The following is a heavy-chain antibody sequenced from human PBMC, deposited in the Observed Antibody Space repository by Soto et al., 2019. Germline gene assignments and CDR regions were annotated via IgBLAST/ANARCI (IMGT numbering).Heavy chain of an antibody. D-gene: IGHD1-26*01. CDR2: ISGSGVAK. CDR3: AKDRSPGAITWNVY. Sequence: DVQLLESGGALVQPGGSLRLSCVASGFTFSSSAMNWFRRAPGKGLEWVSTISGSGVAKYYADSAKGRFTISRDNSNNTVSLQMNSLRAEDAAVYYCAKDRSPGAITWNVYWGQGTLVTVSS. J-gene: IGHJ4*02. CDR1: GFTFSSSA. V-gene: IGHV3-23*01.